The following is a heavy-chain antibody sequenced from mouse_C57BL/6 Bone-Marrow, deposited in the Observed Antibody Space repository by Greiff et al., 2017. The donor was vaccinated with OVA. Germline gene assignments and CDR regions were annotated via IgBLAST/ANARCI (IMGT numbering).Heavy chain of an antibody. CDR3: ARSWDHWYFDV. V-gene: IGHV1-7*01. J-gene: IGHJ1*03. D-gene: IGHD4-1*01. CDR1: GYTFTSYW. Sequence: QVQLQQSGAELAKPGASVKLSCKASGYTFTSYWMHWVKQRPGQGLEWIGYINPSSGYTKYNQKFKDTATLTADKSSSTAYMQLSSLTYEDAAVYYCARSWDHWYFDVWGTGTTVTVSS. CDR2: INPSSGYT.